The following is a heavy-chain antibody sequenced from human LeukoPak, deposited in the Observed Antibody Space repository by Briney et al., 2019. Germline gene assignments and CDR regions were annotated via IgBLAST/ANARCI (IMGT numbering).Heavy chain of an antibody. CDR1: GGSISSYY. V-gene: IGHV4-59*01. Sequence: SETLSLTCTVSGGSISSYYWSWIRQPPGKGLEGIGYIYYSGSTNYNPSLKSRVTISVDTSKNQFSLKLSSVTAADTAVYYCARDGNPYYYGSGSSHFDYWGQGTLVTVSS. CDR2: IYYSGST. CDR3: ARDGNPYYYGSGSSHFDY. D-gene: IGHD3-10*01. J-gene: IGHJ4*02.